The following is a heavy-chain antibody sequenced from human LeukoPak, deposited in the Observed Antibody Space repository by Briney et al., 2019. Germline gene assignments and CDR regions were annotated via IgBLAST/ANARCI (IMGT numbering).Heavy chain of an antibody. J-gene: IGHJ5*02. CDR2: IYTSGST. V-gene: IGHV4-4*07. CDR3: ARERVWRYCGGDSCGWFDP. D-gene: IGHD2-21*02. CDR1: GGSISSYY. Sequence: SETLSLTCTVSGGSISSYYWSWIRQPAGKGLEWIGRIYTSGSTNYNPSLKSRVTISVDTSKNQFSLKLSSVTAADTAVYYCARERVWRYCGGDSCGWFDPWGQGTLVTVSS.